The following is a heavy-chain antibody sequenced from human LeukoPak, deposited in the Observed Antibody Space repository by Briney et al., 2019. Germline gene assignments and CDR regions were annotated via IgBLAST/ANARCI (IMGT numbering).Heavy chain of an antibody. D-gene: IGHD5-12*01. J-gene: IGHJ4*02. V-gene: IGHV3-7*04. Sequence: GGSLRLSCTASGFTFSRYWMTWVRQAPGKGLEWVANIKADGSAKYYVDSMKGRSTISRDNAKNSLYLQINSLRAEDTAVYYCARDSPGYGGYSYWGQGTLVTVSS. CDR2: IKADGSAK. CDR3: ARDSPGYGGYSY. CDR1: GFTFSRYW.